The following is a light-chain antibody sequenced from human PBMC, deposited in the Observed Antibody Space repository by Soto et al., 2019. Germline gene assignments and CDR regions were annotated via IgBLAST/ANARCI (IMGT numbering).Light chain of an antibody. CDR2: DVT. J-gene: IGLJ1*01. CDR1: SSDVGGYNY. Sequence: QSALTQPASVSGSPGQSITISCTGTSSDVGGYNYVSWYQHHPGKAPKLIIYDVTNRPSGVSNPFSGSKSGNTASLTISGLQPEDEADYHCSSYTTSNTRQIVFGTGTQLTVL. V-gene: IGLV2-14*03. CDR3: SSYTTSNTRQIV.